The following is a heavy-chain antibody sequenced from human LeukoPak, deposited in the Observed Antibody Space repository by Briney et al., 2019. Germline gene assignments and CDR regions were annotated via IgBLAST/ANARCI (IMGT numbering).Heavy chain of an antibody. D-gene: IGHD5-18*01. J-gene: IGHJ4*02. CDR2: IYYSGST. V-gene: IGHV4-31*03. Sequence: SQTLSLTCTVSGGSISSGGYYWSWIRQLPGKGLEWIGYIYYSGSTYYNPSLKSRVTISVDTSKNQFSLKLSSVTAADTAVYYCAREGGLMDTAMGPFDYWGQGTLVTVSS. CDR1: GGSISSGGYY. CDR3: AREGGLMDTAMGPFDY.